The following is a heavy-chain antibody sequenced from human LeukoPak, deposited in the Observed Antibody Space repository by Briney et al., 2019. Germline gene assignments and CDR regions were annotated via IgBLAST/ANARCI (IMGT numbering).Heavy chain of an antibody. D-gene: IGHD6-19*01. CDR2: IGSISSAI. Sequence: GGSLRLSCAASGFTFSSYSMNWVRQAPGKGLEWVSYIGSISSAIYYADSVKGRFTISRDNAKNSLYLRMNSLRAEDTAVYYCARHAPTSSAFDYWGQGTLVTVSS. CDR3: ARHAPTSSAFDY. J-gene: IGHJ4*02. V-gene: IGHV3-48*04. CDR1: GFTFSSYS.